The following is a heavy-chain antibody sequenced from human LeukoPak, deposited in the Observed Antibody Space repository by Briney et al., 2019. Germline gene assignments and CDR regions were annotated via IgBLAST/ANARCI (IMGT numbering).Heavy chain of an antibody. CDR1: GFTFDDYA. D-gene: IGHD6-13*01. CDR2: ISWNSGSI. V-gene: IGHV3-9*01. CDR3: AKDPIKYSSSLRNYFDY. J-gene: IGHJ4*02. Sequence: GGSLRLSCTASGFTFDDYAMHWVRQAPGKGLEWVSGISWNSGSIGYADSVKGRFTISRDNAKNSLYLQMNSLRAEDTALYYCAKDPIKYSSSLRNYFDYWGQGTLVTVSS.